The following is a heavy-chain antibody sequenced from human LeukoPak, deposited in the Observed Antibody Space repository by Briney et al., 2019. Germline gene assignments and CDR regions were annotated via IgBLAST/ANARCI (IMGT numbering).Heavy chain of an antibody. V-gene: IGHV3-48*04. J-gene: IGHJ5*02. CDR1: GFTFSSYS. CDR3: GRDNTIIDT. CDR2: ISSSSSTI. D-gene: IGHD3-22*01. Sequence: GGSLRLSCAASGFTFSSYSMNWVRQAPGKGLEWVSYISSSSSTIYYADSVKGRFTVSRDNAKNSLYLQMNSLRADDTAVYYCGRDNTIIDTWGQGTLVTVSS.